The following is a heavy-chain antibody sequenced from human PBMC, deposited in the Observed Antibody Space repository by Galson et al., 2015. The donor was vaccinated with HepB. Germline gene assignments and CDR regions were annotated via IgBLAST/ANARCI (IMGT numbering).Heavy chain of an antibody. J-gene: IGHJ4*02. D-gene: IGHD3-3*01. CDR2: ISGSGGST. CDR3: AKDGIRFLEWLLCDY. Sequence: SLRLSCATSGFTFSSYAMSWVRQAPGKGLEWVSAISGSGGSTYYADSVKGRFTISRDNSKNTLYLQMNSLRAEDTAVYYCAKDGIRFLEWLLCDYWGRGTLVTVSS. V-gene: IGHV3-23*01. CDR1: GFTFSSYA.